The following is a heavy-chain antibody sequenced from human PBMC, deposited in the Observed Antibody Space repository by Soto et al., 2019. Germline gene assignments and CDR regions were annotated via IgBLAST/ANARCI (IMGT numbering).Heavy chain of an antibody. CDR3: ARDGWGYCTNGVCYGNYYYYGMDV. CDR2: ISSSSSTI. V-gene: IGHV3-48*02. J-gene: IGHJ6*02. Sequence: GGSLRLSCAASGFTFSSYSMNWVRQAPGKGLEWVSYISSSSSTIYYADSVKGRFTISRDNAKNSLYLQMNSLRDEDTAVYYCARDGWGYCTNGVCYGNYYYYGMDVWGQGTTVTVSS. D-gene: IGHD2-8*01. CDR1: GFTFSSYS.